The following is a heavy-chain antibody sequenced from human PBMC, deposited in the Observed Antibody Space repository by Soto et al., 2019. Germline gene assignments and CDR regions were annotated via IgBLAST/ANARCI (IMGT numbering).Heavy chain of an antibody. CDR3: ARDGENCNYVGSWFDL. V-gene: IGHV1-18*04. CDR2: ISAYNGNT. J-gene: IGHJ5*02. Sequence: AAVQVSCKASGYTFTSYGISWVRKAPGQGLEWMGWISAYNGNTNYAQKLQGRVTMTTDKSTSTAYMELRSLRSDDTAVYYCARDGENCNYVGSWFDLWGQAQLVTVPS. D-gene: IGHD1-7*01. CDR1: GYTFTSYG.